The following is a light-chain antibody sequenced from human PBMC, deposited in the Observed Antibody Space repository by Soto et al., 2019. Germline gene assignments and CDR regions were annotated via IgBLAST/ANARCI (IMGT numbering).Light chain of an antibody. J-gene: IGLJ1*01. CDR1: SSDVGTYNL. V-gene: IGLV2-23*02. Sequence: QSVLTQPASASGSPGQSITISCTGTSSDVGTYNLVSWYQQHPGNVPKLIIFDVTKRPSGVSNRFSGSKSGNTASLTISGLQAEDEATYYRYLYAGGISVFGTGTKVTVL. CDR2: DVT. CDR3: YLYAGGISV.